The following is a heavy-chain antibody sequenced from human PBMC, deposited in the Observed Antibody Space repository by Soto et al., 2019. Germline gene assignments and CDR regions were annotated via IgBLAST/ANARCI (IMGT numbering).Heavy chain of an antibody. CDR1: GDSISSYY. V-gene: IGHV4-59*06. CDR2: IYYSGST. J-gene: IGHJ4*02. D-gene: IGHD3-10*01. Sequence: SETLSLTCTVSGDSISSYYWSWIRQPPGKGLEWIGNIYYSGSTYYNPSLKSRVTISIDTSKNQFSLKLSSVTAADTAVYYCASRKSSPYFDYWGQGTLVTVSS. CDR3: ASRKSSPYFDY.